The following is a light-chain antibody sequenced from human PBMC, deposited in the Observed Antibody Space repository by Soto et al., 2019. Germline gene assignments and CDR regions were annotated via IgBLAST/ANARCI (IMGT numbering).Light chain of an antibody. CDR1: QSVSNSY. CDR3: QQYGGSPWT. CDR2: GAS. J-gene: IGKJ1*01. V-gene: IGKV3-20*01. Sequence: EIVLTQSPGTLSFSPGERATLSCRASQSVSNSYLAWYQQKPGQAPRLLIYGASSRATGIPDRFSGSGSGTDFALTISRLEPEDFAVYHCQQYGGSPWTFGQGTKVDIK.